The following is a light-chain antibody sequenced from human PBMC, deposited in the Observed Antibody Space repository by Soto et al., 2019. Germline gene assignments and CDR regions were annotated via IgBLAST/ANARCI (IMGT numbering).Light chain of an antibody. V-gene: IGLV2-14*01. CDR3: TSYTSSSGYV. CDR2: DVS. Sequence: QSALTQPVSVSGSPGQSITMSCTGTSSDVGAYNYVYWYRQHPGKAPKLIIYDVSNRPSGVSNRLSGSKSGNTASLIISGLQAEDEADYYCTSYTSSSGYVFGTGTKLTVL. J-gene: IGLJ1*01. CDR1: SSDVGAYNY.